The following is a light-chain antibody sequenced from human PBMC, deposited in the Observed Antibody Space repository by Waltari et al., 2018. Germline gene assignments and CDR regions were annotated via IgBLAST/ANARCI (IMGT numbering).Light chain of an antibody. CDR3: QQYGDSPLYT. Sequence: EYVLTQSPGTLSLSPGERATLPCRASQIADSIYLAWYQQKPGQAPRTLIYGASNRATGIPDRFSGSWSGKDFTLTISRLEPEDFAVYYCQQYGDSPLYTFGRGTKLEIK. V-gene: IGKV3-20*01. CDR2: GAS. CDR1: QIADSIY. J-gene: IGKJ2*01.